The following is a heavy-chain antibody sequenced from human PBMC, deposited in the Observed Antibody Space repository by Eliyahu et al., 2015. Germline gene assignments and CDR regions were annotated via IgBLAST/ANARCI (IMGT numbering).Heavy chain of an antibody. CDR2: ISSSGTIK. Sequence: QVHLVESGGGLVRPGGSLRFSCAASGFTFSDYYMSWIRQAPGKGLEWVSYISSSGTIKYYADSVKGRFTISRDTAKNSLYLQMNNLRAEDTAVYYCAKAAMTTLTTGGFESWGQGTLVTVSS. D-gene: IGHD4-17*01. CDR3: AKAAMTTLTTGGFES. J-gene: IGHJ5*01. V-gene: IGHV3-11*01. CDR1: GFTFSDYY.